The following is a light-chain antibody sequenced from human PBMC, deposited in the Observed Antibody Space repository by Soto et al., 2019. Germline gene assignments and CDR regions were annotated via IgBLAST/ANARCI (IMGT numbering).Light chain of an antibody. CDR2: GAS. Sequence: EIVLTQSPGTLYLSTGERATLSCRASQSFSSSYLAWYQQKPGQAPRLLIYGASSRATGIPDRFSGSGSGTDFTLTISRLEPEDFAVYYCQQYGSSPFTFGPGTKVDIK. CDR1: QSFSSSY. V-gene: IGKV3-20*01. CDR3: QQYGSSPFT. J-gene: IGKJ3*01.